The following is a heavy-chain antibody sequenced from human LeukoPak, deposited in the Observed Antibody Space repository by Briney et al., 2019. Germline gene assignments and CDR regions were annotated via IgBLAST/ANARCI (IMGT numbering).Heavy chain of an antibody. CDR1: GFTFSSYS. CDR3: ARDGGFLELPLDV. CDR2: ISSSSSYI. V-gene: IGHV3-21*01. Sequence: GGSLRLSCAASGFTFSSYSMNWVRQAPGKGLEWVSSISSSSSYIYYADSVKGRFTISGDNAKNSLYLQMNSLRAEDTAVYYCARDGGFLELPLDVWGKGTTVTVSS. J-gene: IGHJ6*04. D-gene: IGHD3-3*01.